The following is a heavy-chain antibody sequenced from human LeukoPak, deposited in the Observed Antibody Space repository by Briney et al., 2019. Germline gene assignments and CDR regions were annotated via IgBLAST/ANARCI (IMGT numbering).Heavy chain of an antibody. CDR2: IYTSGST. V-gene: IGHV4-4*07. CDR3: ARDAGYSSGWGYYYYYYYMDV. D-gene: IGHD6-19*01. CDR1: GGSFSGYY. Sequence: PSETLSLTCAVYGGSFSGYYWSWIRQPAGKGLEWIGRIYTSGSTNYNPSLKSRVTISVDTSKNQFPLKLSSVTAADTAVYYCARDAGYSSGWGYYYYYYYMDVWGKGTTVTISS. J-gene: IGHJ6*03.